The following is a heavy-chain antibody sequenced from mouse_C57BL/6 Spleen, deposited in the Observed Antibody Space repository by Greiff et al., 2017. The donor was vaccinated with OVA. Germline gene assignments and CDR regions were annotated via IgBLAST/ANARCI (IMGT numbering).Heavy chain of an antibody. CDR1: GYTFTDYY. Sequence: EVQLQQSGPELVKPGASVKISCKASGYTFTDYYMNWVKQSHGQSLEWIGDINPNNGGTSYNQKFKGKATLTVDKSSSTAYMELRSLASEDSAVYYWARDGYDVGAMDYWGQGTSVTVSS. D-gene: IGHD2-2*01. CDR3: ARDGYDVGAMDY. CDR2: INPNNGGT. J-gene: IGHJ4*01. V-gene: IGHV1-26*01.